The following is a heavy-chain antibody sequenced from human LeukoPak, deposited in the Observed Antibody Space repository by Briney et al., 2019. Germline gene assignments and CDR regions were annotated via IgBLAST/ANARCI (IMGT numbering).Heavy chain of an antibody. CDR3: ARVGYYDSSGYDY. Sequence: GGSLRLSCAASGFTFSSYSMTWVRQAPGKGLEWVSSISSSSSYIYYADSVKGRFTISRDNAKNSLYLQMNSLRAEDTAVYYCARVGYYDSSGYDYWGQGILVTVSS. V-gene: IGHV3-21*01. J-gene: IGHJ4*02. CDR1: GFTFSSYS. D-gene: IGHD3-22*01. CDR2: ISSSSSYI.